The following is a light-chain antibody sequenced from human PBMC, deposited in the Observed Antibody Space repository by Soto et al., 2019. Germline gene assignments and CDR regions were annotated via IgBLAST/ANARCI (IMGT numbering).Light chain of an antibody. CDR1: SSDVGGYNY. Sequence: QSVLTQPASVSGSAGQSIAISCTGTSSDVGGYNYVSWYQQHPGKAPKLLLSEVSKRPSGVSDRFSGSKSGNTASLTISGLQADDEADYYCCSYTTRSTWVFGGGTKLTVL. V-gene: IGLV2-14*01. J-gene: IGLJ3*02. CDR3: CSYTTRSTWV. CDR2: EVS.